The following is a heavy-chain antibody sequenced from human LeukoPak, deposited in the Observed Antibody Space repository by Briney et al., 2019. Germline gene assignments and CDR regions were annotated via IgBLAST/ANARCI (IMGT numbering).Heavy chain of an antibody. CDR1: GFTFSNYW. CDR2: ISTDGSQT. CDR3: VRSLRSADF. Sequence: GSLRLSCEASGFTFSNYWMHWVRQPPGKGLMWVSQISTDGSQTFYADSEKGRFTISRDNAQNTLFLQMDSLRPEDTAVYYCVRSLRSADFWGQGTLVTVSS. J-gene: IGHJ4*02. V-gene: IGHV3-74*01.